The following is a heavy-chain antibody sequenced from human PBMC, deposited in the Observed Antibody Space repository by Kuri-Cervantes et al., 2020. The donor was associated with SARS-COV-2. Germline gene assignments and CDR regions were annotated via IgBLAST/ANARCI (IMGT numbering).Heavy chain of an antibody. CDR2: FYYSGIT. Sequence: GSLRLSCTVSGGSISSYYWSWVRQPPGKGPEWIGYFYYSGITNYNPSLKNRVTMSVDTSKNQFSLNLSSVTAADTAVYYCARDNILFSGSGFDYWGQGTLVTVSS. D-gene: IGHD1-26*01. CDR3: ARDNILFSGSGFDY. V-gene: IGHV4-59*01. CDR1: GGSISSYY. J-gene: IGHJ4*02.